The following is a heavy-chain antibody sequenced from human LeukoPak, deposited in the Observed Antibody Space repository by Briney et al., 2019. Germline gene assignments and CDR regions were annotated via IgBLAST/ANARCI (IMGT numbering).Heavy chain of an antibody. CDR1: GYTFTSYG. J-gene: IGHJ4*02. V-gene: IGHV1-18*01. D-gene: IGHD3-10*01. Sequence: ASVKVSCKASGYTFTSYGISWVRQAPGQGLEWMGWISAYNGNTNYAQKLQGRVTMTTDTSTSTAYMELRSLRSDDTAVYYCARVAGGLLWFGELFRYWGQGTLVTVSS. CDR3: ARVAGGLLWFGELFRY. CDR2: ISAYNGNT.